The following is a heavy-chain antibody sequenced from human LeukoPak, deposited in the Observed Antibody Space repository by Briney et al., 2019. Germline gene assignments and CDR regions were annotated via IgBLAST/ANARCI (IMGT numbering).Heavy chain of an antibody. V-gene: IGHV4-30-4*08. D-gene: IGHD3-9*01. J-gene: IGHJ6*03. Sequence: SETLSLTCTVSGGSIISGDYYWPWIRQPPGKGLEWIGYIYYSGRTYYNPSLKSRLAISVYTSKNQFSLNLTSVTAADTAIYFCARYYDTLSYMDVWGKGTTVTVSS. CDR2: IYYSGRT. CDR1: GGSIISGDYY. CDR3: ARYYDTLSYMDV.